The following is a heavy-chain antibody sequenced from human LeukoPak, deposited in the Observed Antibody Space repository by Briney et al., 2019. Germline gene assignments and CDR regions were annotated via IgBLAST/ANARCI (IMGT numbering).Heavy chain of an antibody. CDR3: ARVAQGATTENYFYYYMDV. CDR2: ITSRSSHI. CDR1: GFAFNSYT. V-gene: IGHV3-21*01. D-gene: IGHD4-11*01. J-gene: IGHJ6*03. Sequence: PGGSLRLSCEASGFAFNSYTITWFRQAPGKGLESVSSITSRSSHIYIADSVKGRFTISRDNAKNSLFLQMSSLRVEDTAVYYCARVAQGATTENYFYYYMDVWGKGTTVTVSS.